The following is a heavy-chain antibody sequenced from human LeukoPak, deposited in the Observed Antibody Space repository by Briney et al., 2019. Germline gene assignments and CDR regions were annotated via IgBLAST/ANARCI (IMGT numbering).Heavy chain of an antibody. J-gene: IGHJ4*02. CDR1: GYTFTSYY. V-gene: IGHV1-46*01. Sequence: GASVKVSCKASGYTFTSYYMHWVRQAPGQALEWMGIINPSGGSTSYAQKFQGRVTMTRDTSTSTVYMGLSSLRSEDTAVYYCARDDSSEVTFFNWGQGTLVTVSS. D-gene: IGHD4-11*01. CDR2: INPSGGST. CDR3: ARDDSSEVTFFN.